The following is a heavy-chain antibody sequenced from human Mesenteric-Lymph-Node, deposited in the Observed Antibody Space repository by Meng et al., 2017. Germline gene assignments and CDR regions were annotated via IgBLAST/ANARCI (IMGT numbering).Heavy chain of an antibody. CDR3: ARSDVGGRNQLIYYYYYGMDV. Sequence: GESLKISCAASGFTFSSYEMNWVRQAPGKGLEWVSYISSSGSTIYYADSVKGRFTISRDNAKNSLYLQMNSLRAEDTAVYYCARSDVGGRNQLIYYYYYGMDVWGQGTMVTVSS. CDR1: GFTFSSYE. CDR2: ISSSGSTI. J-gene: IGHJ6*02. D-gene: IGHD2-2*01. V-gene: IGHV3-48*03.